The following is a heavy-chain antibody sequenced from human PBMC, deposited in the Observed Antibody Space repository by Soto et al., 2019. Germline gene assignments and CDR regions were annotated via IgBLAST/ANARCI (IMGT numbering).Heavy chain of an antibody. D-gene: IGHD1-1*01. Sequence: SETLSLTCTVSGGSISSYYWSWIRQPPGKGLEWIGYIYYSGSTDYNPSLKSRVTISVDTSKNQFSLKLSSVTAADTAVYYCARDPEQLTNWFDPWGQGPLVTVSS. CDR3: ARDPEQLTNWFDP. CDR2: IYYSGST. J-gene: IGHJ5*02. V-gene: IGHV4-59*01. CDR1: GGSISSYY.